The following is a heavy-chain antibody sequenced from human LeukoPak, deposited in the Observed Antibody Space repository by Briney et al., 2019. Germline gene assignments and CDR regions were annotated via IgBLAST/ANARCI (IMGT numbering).Heavy chain of an antibody. V-gene: IGHV3-23*01. CDR1: GFTFSSYD. D-gene: IGHD3-10*01. J-gene: IGHJ6*03. Sequence: PGGSLRLSCAASGFTFSSYDMSWVRQAPGKGLEWVSTISGSESNTYYADSVKGRFTISRDNSKNTLYLQINSLRAEDTAVYYCAKDRQGFGFGEQLDYYYMDVWGKGTTVTVSS. CDR2: ISGSESNT. CDR3: AKDRQGFGFGEQLDYYYMDV.